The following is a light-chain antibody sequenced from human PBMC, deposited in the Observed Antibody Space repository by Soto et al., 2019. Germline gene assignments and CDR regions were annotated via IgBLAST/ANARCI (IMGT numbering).Light chain of an antibody. CDR3: QQGDSFPIT. CDR1: QSISSW. J-gene: IGKJ5*01. Sequence: DIQMTQSPSSVSASVGDTVTITCRASQSISSWLAWYQQKPGTVPKLLIYAASSLKSGVPSRFSGSGAGTEFTLTITSLLPEDFGTYYCQQGDSFPITFGQGTRLDIK. V-gene: IGKV1-12*01. CDR2: AAS.